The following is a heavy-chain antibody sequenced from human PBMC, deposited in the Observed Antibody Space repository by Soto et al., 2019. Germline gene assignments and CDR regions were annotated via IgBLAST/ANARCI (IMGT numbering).Heavy chain of an antibody. CDR3: ARGPSRLIMIAEAYEGSLWLDP. V-gene: IGHV1-8*01. CDR2: MNPNSGDT. D-gene: IGHD6-13*01. CDR1: GYTFTSYD. Sequence: QVQLVQSGAEVKKPGASVKVSCKTSGYTFTSYDINWVRQATGQKLEWMGWMNPNSGDTGYAQKFQGRVTMTRNTSISTAYMDLTSLRSEDTAVYYCARGPSRLIMIAEAYEGSLWLDPWGQGTLVRVSS. J-gene: IGHJ5*02.